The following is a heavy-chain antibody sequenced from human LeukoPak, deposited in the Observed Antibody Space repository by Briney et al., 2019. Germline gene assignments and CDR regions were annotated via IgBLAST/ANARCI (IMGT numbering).Heavy chain of an antibody. Sequence: SETLSLTCTVSGGSISSYYWSWIRQPPGKGLEWIGYIYYSGSTNYNPSLKSRVTISVDTSKNQFSLKLSSVTAADTAVYYCARATYYYDSSGYRHYYMDVWGKGTTVTVSS. CDR1: GGSISSYY. D-gene: IGHD3-22*01. V-gene: IGHV4-59*01. J-gene: IGHJ6*03. CDR2: IYYSGST. CDR3: ARATYYYDSSGYRHYYMDV.